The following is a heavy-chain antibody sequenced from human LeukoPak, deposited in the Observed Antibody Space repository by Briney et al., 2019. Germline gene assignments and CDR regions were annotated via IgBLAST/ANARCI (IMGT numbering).Heavy chain of an antibody. CDR1: GGSFSGYY. J-gene: IGHJ5*02. Sequence: SETLSLTCAVYGGSFSGYYWSWIRQPPGKGPEWIGEINHSGSTNYNPSLKSRVTISVDTSKNQFSLKLSSVTAADTAVYYCARGKANRYCSGGSCYLHWFDPWGQGTLVTVSS. D-gene: IGHD2-15*01. CDR3: ARGKANRYCSGGSCYLHWFDP. CDR2: INHSGST. V-gene: IGHV4-34*01.